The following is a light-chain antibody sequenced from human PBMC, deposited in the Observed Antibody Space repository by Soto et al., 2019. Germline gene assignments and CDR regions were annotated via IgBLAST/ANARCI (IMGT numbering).Light chain of an antibody. V-gene: IGLV2-14*01. CDR3: SSYTSSSTPYV. Sequence: QSVLTPPASLSASPVQSITISCTGTSSDVGGYNYVSWYQQHPGKAPKLMIYEVSNRPSGVSNRFSGSKSGNTASLTISGLQAEDEADYYCSSYTSSSTPYVFGTGTKVTVL. CDR2: EVS. J-gene: IGLJ1*01. CDR1: SSDVGGYNY.